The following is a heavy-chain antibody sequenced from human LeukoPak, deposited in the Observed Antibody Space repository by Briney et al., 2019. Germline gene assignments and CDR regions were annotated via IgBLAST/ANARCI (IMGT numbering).Heavy chain of an antibody. CDR1: GFTFSDSY. D-gene: IGHD2-2*01. CDR3: AREVSYQQRSYNIDV. V-gene: IGHV3-11*01. J-gene: IGHJ6*03. Sequence: GGSLRLSCAASGFTFSDSYMSWIRQAPGKGLEWVSYISGSGTTIYYADSVKDRFTISRDNAKNSLYLQMNSLRAEDTAVYYCAREVSYQQRSYNIDVWGKGTTVTVSS. CDR2: ISGSGTTI.